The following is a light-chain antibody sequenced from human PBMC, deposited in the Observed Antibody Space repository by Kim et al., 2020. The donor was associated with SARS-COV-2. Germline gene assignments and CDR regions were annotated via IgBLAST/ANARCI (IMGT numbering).Light chain of an antibody. J-gene: IGKJ3*01. CDR3: QQYFGTPFT. CDR1: RSFLYTSDKSNY. Sequence: ATITCKTSRSFLYTSDKSNYLSWYHQRAGRPPRLLVHWATTRECGVPARFTGRGSGTQFTLTINGLQPEDVAVYYCQQYFGTPFTFGPGTKLDIK. V-gene: IGKV4-1*01. CDR2: WAT.